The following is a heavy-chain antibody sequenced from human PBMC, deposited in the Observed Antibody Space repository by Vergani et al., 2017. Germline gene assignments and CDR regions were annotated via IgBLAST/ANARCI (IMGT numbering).Heavy chain of an antibody. Sequence: EVQLVQSGAEVKKPGESLTISCKGSGYSFTSYWIGWVRQMPGNGLEWMGIIYPGDSDTRYSPSFQGQVTISADKSISTAYLQWSSLKASDTAMYYCARLAPSIAAAGLFDYWGQGTLVTVSS. D-gene: IGHD6-13*01. CDR2: IYPGDSDT. CDR1: GYSFTSYW. V-gene: IGHV5-51*01. J-gene: IGHJ4*02. CDR3: ARLAPSIAAAGLFDY.